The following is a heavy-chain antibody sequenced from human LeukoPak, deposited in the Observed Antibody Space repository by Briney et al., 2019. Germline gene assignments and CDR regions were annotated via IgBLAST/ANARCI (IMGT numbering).Heavy chain of an antibody. J-gene: IGHJ6*02. V-gene: IGHV4-39*07. CDR3: VRSYNYGPLV. Sequence: PSETLSLTCTVSAGSISSSSHHWGWIRQSPGKGLEWIGSVYYGRTTYYNPSLKSRVTMSVDASKNQFSLRLSSVTAADTAVYYCVRSYNYGPLVWGQGTTVTVPS. CDR1: AGSISSSSHH. D-gene: IGHD5-24*01. CDR2: VYYGRTT.